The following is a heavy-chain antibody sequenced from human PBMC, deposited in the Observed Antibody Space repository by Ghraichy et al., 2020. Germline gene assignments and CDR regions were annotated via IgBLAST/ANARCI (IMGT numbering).Heavy chain of an antibody. Sequence: GGSLRLSCAASGFTFSSYGMHWVRQAPGKGLEWVAFIRYDGSNKYYADSVKGRFTISRDNSKNTLYLQMNSLRAEDTAVYYCAKDLEYCSGGSCYGGPEYFQHWGQGTLVTVSS. J-gene: IGHJ1*01. CDR2: IRYDGSNK. CDR1: GFTFSSYG. D-gene: IGHD2-15*01. CDR3: AKDLEYCSGGSCYGGPEYFQH. V-gene: IGHV3-30*02.